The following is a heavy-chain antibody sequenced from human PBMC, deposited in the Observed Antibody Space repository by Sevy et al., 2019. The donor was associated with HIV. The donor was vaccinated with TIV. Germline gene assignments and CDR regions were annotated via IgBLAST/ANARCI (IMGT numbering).Heavy chain of an antibody. CDR3: VKSDDSSGNYYYYGMDV. Sequence: GGSLRLSCAASGFTFSSYWMHWVRQAPGKGLVWVSRINSDGSSTSYADSVKGRFTISRDNAKNTRYLQMNSLRAEDTAVYHCVKSDDSSGNYYYYGMDVWGQGTTVTVSS. CDR2: INSDGSST. J-gene: IGHJ6*02. CDR1: GFTFSSYW. V-gene: IGHV3-74*01. D-gene: IGHD3-22*01.